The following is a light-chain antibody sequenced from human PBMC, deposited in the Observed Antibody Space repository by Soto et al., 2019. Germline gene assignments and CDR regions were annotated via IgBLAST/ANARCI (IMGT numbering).Light chain of an antibody. CDR2: DAS. CDR3: QQYLRSQLT. Sequence: FVLTQSPGTLSLSPGERATLSCRASQTVRNNYLAWYQQKPGQAPKLLIYDASSRATGIPDRFSGGGSGTDFILTISRLEPEDFAVYFCQQYLRSQLTFGGGTKVDIK. V-gene: IGKV3-20*01. J-gene: IGKJ4*01. CDR1: QTVRNNY.